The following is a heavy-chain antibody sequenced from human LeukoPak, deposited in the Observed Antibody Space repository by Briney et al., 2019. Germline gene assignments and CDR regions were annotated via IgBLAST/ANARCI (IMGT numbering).Heavy chain of an antibody. CDR2: INHSGST. CDR3: ARVSAYGDYYLDY. J-gene: IGHJ4*02. D-gene: IGHD4-17*01. Sequence: KPSETLSLTCAVYGGSFSGYYWSWIRQPPGKGLEWIGEINHSGSTYYNPSLKSRVTISVDASKNQFSLKLSSVTAADTAVYYCARVSAYGDYYLDYWGQGTLVTVSS. V-gene: IGHV4-34*09. CDR1: GGSFSGYY.